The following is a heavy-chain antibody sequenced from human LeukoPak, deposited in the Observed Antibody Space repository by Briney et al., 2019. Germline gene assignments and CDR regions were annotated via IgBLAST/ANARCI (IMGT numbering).Heavy chain of an antibody. Sequence: GGSLRLSCAVSGFTFSGFWMSWSRQAPGKGLEWVASINSDGSEGYYADVVKGRFTISRDNAKNSLCLQINSLRAEDTAVYYCARSSYSSSSSVWGQGTMVTVSS. CDR1: GFTFSGFW. D-gene: IGHD6-6*01. CDR3: ARSSYSSSSSV. V-gene: IGHV3-7*03. CDR2: INSDGSEG. J-gene: IGHJ3*01.